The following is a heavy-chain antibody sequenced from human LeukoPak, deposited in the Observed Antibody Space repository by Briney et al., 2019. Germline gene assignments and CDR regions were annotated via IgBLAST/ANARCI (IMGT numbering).Heavy chain of an antibody. D-gene: IGHD3-22*01. J-gene: IGHJ5*02. CDR3: AKDPTTYYDSSGYGRFNWFDP. Sequence: GGSLRLSCAASGFTFSSYAMSWVRQAPGKGLEWVSGISSSGGSTYYADSVKGRFTISRDNSKNTLYLQMNSLRAEDTAVYYCAKDPTTYYDSSGYGRFNWFDPWGQGTLVTVSS. V-gene: IGHV3-23*01. CDR2: ISSSGGST. CDR1: GFTFSSYA.